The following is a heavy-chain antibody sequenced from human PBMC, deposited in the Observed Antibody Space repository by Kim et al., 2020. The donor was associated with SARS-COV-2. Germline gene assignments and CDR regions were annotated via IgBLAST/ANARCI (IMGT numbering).Heavy chain of an antibody. CDR1: GGSISRGDYY. CDR2: IYYSGST. CDR3: AGGLHDSNQYYFDF. D-gene: IGHD4-4*01. Sequence: SETLSLTCTVSGGSISRGDYYWSWIRQHPGKGLEWIGYIYYSGSTYYNPSLKSRVTISVDTSKNQFSLKLSSVTAADTAVHYCAGGLHDSNQYYFDFWGQGTLVTVSS. V-gene: IGHV4-31*03. J-gene: IGHJ4*02.